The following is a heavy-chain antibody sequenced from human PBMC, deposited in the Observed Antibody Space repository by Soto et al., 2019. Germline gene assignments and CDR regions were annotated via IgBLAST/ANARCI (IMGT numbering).Heavy chain of an antibody. CDR1: GFTFSSYS. CDR2: ISSSSSYI. D-gene: IGHD3-10*01. CDR3: ARDGAGGGWFDP. J-gene: IGHJ5*02. Sequence: GGSLRLSCAASGFTFSSYSMNWVRQAPGKGLEWVSSISSSSSYIYYADSVKGRFTISRDNAKNSLYLQMNSLRAEDTAVYYCARDGAGGGWFDPWGQGTPVTVSS. V-gene: IGHV3-21*01.